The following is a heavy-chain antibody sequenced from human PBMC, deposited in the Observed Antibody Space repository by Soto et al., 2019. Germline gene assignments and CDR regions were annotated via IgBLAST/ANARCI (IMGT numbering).Heavy chain of an antibody. CDR3: AKPHSGWYTPFDS. D-gene: IGHD6-19*01. CDR2: ISGSGTTT. V-gene: IGHV3-23*01. Sequence: EVQLLESGGGLVQPGGSLRLSCAASGFIFSSYALSWVRQAPGKGLEWVSAISGSGTTTYYADSVKGRFTFSRDNSKNMRYLQMNSLRAEDTAVYYWAKPHSGWYTPFDSWGQGTLVTVSS. CDR1: GFIFSSYA. J-gene: IGHJ4*02.